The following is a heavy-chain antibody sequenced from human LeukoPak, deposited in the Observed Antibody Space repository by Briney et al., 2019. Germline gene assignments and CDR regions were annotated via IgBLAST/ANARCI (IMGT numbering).Heavy chain of an antibody. CDR3: ARDWQQLVPYYYNGMDV. V-gene: IGHV4-39*01. CDR1: GGSISSSSYY. CDR2: IYYSGST. D-gene: IGHD6-13*01. J-gene: IGHJ6*02. Sequence: SETLSLTCTVSGGSISSSSYYWGWIRQPPGKGLEWIGSIYYSGSTYYNPSLKSRVTISVDTSKNQFSLKLSSVTAADTAVYYCARDWQQLVPYYYNGMDVWGQGTTITVSS.